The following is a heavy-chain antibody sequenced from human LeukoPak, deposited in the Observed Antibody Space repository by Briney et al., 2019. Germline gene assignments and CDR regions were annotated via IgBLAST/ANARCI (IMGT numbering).Heavy chain of an antibody. J-gene: IGHJ6*03. CDR2: ISAYNGNT. CDR3: AREGGVARVYYYYMDV. Sequence: GASVKVSCKASGYTFTSYGISWVRQAPGQGLEWMGWISAYNGNTNYAQKLQGRVTMTTDTSTSTAYMGLRSLRSDDTAVYYCAREGGVARVYYYYMDVWGKGTTVTVSS. V-gene: IGHV1-18*01. CDR1: GYTFTSYG. D-gene: IGHD1-26*01.